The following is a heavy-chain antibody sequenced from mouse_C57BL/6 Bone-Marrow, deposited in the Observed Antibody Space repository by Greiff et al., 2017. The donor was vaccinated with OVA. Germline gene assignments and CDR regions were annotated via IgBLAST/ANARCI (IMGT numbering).Heavy chain of an antibody. D-gene: IGHD2-5*01. CDR2: IYPRDGST. Sequence: VMLVESDAELVKPGASVKISCKVSGYTFTDHTIHWMKQRPEQGLEWIGYIYPRDGSTKYNEKFKGKATLTADKSSSTAYMQLNSLTSEDSAVYFCARREDYSNYYYAMDYWGQGTSVTVSS. CDR1: GYTFTDHT. CDR3: ARREDYSNYYYAMDY. J-gene: IGHJ4*01. V-gene: IGHV1-78*01.